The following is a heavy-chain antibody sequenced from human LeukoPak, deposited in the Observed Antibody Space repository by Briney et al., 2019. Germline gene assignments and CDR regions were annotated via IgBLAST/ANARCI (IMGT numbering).Heavy chain of an antibody. D-gene: IGHD1-26*01. CDR3: ARKQVGADFDY. CDR2: ISSDGSDT. Sequence: GGYLRLSCTASGFTFGSYLMHWVRQAPGKGLVWVSRISSDGSDTTYADSVKGRFTISRDSAKNTLYLQMNSLRVEDTAVYYCARKQVGADFDYWGQGILVTVSS. CDR1: GFTFGSYL. V-gene: IGHV3-74*01. J-gene: IGHJ4*02.